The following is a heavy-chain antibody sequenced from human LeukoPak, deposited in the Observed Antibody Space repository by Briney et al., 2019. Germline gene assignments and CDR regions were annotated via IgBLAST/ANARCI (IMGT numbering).Heavy chain of an antibody. D-gene: IGHD3-10*01. J-gene: IGHJ4*02. V-gene: IGHV1-2*02. Sequence: ASVKVSCKASGYTFTSNGITWVRQAPGQGLEWMGWINPNSGGTNYAQKFQGRVTMTRDTSISTVYMELSRLRSDDTAVYYCARERKVSDYYGSGSSYFDYWGQGTLVTVSS. CDR2: INPNSGGT. CDR3: ARERKVSDYYGSGSSYFDY. CDR1: GYTFTSNG.